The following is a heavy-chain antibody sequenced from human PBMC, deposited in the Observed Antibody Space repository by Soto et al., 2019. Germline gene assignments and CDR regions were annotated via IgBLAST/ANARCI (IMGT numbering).Heavy chain of an antibody. D-gene: IGHD3-10*01. CDR3: ARVPDYFGSGSSLDY. Sequence: QVQLVESGGGVVQPGRSLRLSCAASGFIFSSYAMHWVRQAPGKGLDWVAVMSYDGSKKYYADSVKGRFTISRDNSKNTLYLQMNSLRAEDTAVYYCARVPDYFGSGSSLDYWGQGTLVTVSS. CDR1: GFIFSSYA. V-gene: IGHV3-30-3*01. J-gene: IGHJ4*02. CDR2: MSYDGSKK.